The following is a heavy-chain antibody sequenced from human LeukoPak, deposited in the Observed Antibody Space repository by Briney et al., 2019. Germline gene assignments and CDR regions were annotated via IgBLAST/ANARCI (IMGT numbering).Heavy chain of an antibody. D-gene: IGHD3-3*01. Sequence: KPSETLSLTCAVYGGSFSGYYWSWIRQPPGKGLEWIGEINHSGSTNYNPSLKSRVTISADTSKNQFSLKLSSVTAADTAVYYCARHSTFFGVVIIKGRVRGPFDYWGQGTLVTVSS. J-gene: IGHJ4*02. CDR2: INHSGST. CDR1: GGSFSGYY. V-gene: IGHV4-34*01. CDR3: ARHSTFFGVVIIKGRVRGPFDY.